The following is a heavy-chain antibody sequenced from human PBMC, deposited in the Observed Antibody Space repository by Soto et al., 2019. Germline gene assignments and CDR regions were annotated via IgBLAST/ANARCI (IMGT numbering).Heavy chain of an antibody. J-gene: IGHJ5*01. CDR3: ARHSSYYYDSSAYYDS. CDR2: IYHGGNT. CDR1: GAPISTGNW. D-gene: IGHD3-22*01. Sequence: QVHLQESGPGLVQSSGTLSLTCGVSGAPISTGNWWTWVRQPPGKGLEWIGEIYHGGNTNYRPSLKSRVTISVDKAKNQCSLMLSSVTAADTAVYYCARHSSYYYDSSAYYDSWGQGALVTVSS. V-gene: IGHV4-4*02.